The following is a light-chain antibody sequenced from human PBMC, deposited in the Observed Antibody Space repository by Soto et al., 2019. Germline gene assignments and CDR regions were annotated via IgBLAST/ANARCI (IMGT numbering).Light chain of an antibody. CDR1: SSNIGAGYH. V-gene: IGLV1-40*01. J-gene: IGLJ2*01. CDR2: GNN. CDR3: QSYDSSLSGSEV. Sequence: QPVLTQPPSVSGAPGQRVTISCTGSSSNIGAGYHVHWYQQLPGTAPKLLIYGNNNRPSGVPDRFSGSKSGTSASLAITGLQAEDEADYYCQSYDSSLSGSEVFGGGTQLTVL.